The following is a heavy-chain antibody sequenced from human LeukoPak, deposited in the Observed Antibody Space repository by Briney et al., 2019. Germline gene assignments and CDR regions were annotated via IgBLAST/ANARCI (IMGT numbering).Heavy chain of an antibody. Sequence: ASVKVSCKASGYTFTGYYMLWVRQAPGQGLEWMGWINPNSGGTNYAQKFQGRVTMTRDTSISTAYMELSRLRSDDTAVYYCARDSSGWYYWFDPWGQGTLVTVSS. CDR3: ARDSSGWYYWFDP. CDR2: INPNSGGT. J-gene: IGHJ5*02. D-gene: IGHD6-19*01. CDR1: GYTFTGYY. V-gene: IGHV1-2*02.